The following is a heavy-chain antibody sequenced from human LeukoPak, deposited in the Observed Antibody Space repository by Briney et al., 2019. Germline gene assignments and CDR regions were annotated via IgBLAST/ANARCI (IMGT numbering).Heavy chain of an antibody. J-gene: IGHJ6*03. V-gene: IGHV1-18*01. Sequence: ASVKVSCKASGYTFTSYGISWVRQAPGQGLEWMGWISAYNGNTNYAQKLQGRVTMTTDTSTSTAYMELRSLRSDDTAVYYCARDGLVVVVAARYYYYYMDVWGKGTTVTVPS. D-gene: IGHD2-15*01. CDR1: GYTFTSYG. CDR3: ARDGLVVVVAARYYYYYMDV. CDR2: ISAYNGNT.